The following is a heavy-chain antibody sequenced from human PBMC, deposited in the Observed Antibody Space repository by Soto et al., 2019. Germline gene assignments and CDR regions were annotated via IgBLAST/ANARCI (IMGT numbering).Heavy chain of an antibody. CDR2: IYHSGST. V-gene: IGHV4-38-2*02. J-gene: IGHJ4*02. D-gene: IGHD3-3*01. CDR1: GGSISGYY. CDR3: ARAWGGYDYDFWSGYYPIRLFDY. Sequence: SETLSLTCTVSGGSISGYYWGWIRQPPGKGLEWIGSIYHSGSTYYNPSLKSRVTISVDTSKNQFSLKLSSVTAADTAVYYCARAWGGYDYDFWSGYYPIRLFDYWGQGTLVTVSS.